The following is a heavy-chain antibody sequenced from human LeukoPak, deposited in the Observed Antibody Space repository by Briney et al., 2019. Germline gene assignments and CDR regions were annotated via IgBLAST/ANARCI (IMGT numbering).Heavy chain of an antibody. CDR1: GFTFSSYS. V-gene: IGHV3-21*01. CDR3: ARDTVTDY. J-gene: IGHJ4*02. CDR2: ISNTSSYI. Sequence: PGGALRLSCAASGFTFSSYSMNGVPQAPGKGVEWVSSISNTSSYIYYAASVKGRFTISRDNAQNSLYLQMNSLRAEDTSVYYCARDTVTDYWGQGTLVTVSS. D-gene: IGHD4-17*01.